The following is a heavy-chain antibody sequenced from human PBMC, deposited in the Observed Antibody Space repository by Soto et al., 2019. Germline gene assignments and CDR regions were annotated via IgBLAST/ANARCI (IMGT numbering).Heavy chain of an antibody. CDR1: GYTFPGND. J-gene: IGHJ4*02. CDR2: INPTSGGT. CDR3: ARGYCSSSGCSHYFDY. V-gene: IGHV1-2*02. D-gene: IGHD2-2*01. Sequence: QVQLVQSGAEVKKPGASVKVSCKASGYTFPGNDMHWVRQAPGQGLQWMALINPTSGGTNYAQKFQGRVTMTWDTSISTAYMALSRLRSDDTAIYHCARGYCSSSGCSHYFDYWGQGTLVTVSS.